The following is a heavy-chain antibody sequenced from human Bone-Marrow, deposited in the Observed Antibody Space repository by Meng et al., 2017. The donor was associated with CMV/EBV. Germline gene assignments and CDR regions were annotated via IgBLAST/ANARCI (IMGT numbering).Heavy chain of an antibody. Sequence: SVMFSCKASGYTFTSYYMHWVRQAPGQGLEWMGIINPSGGSTSYAQKFQGRVTMTRDTSTSTVYMELSSLRSEDMAVYYCARTLEYQLTRWRNAFDIWGQGTMVTVS. CDR3: ARTLEYQLTRWRNAFDI. CDR2: INPSGGST. D-gene: IGHD2-2*01. V-gene: IGHV1-46*01. CDR1: GYTFTSYY. J-gene: IGHJ3*02.